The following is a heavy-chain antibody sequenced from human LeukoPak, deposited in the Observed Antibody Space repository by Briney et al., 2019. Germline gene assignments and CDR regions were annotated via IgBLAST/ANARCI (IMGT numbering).Heavy chain of an antibody. CDR3: ARVGGAVAGRGYFDY. Sequence: PGGSLRLSCAASGFTFSSYGMTWVRQAPGKGLEWASYISSSSSTIYYADSVKGRFTISRDNAKNSLYLQMNSLRAEDTAVYYCARVGGAVAGRGYFDYWGQGTLVTVSS. D-gene: IGHD6-19*01. CDR1: GFTFSSYG. CDR2: ISSSSSTI. V-gene: IGHV3-48*01. J-gene: IGHJ4*02.